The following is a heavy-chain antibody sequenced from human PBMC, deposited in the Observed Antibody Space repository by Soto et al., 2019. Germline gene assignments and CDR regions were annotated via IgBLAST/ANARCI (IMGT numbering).Heavy chain of an antibody. V-gene: IGHV1-69*06. D-gene: IGHD2-2*02. Sequence: SVKVSCKVSGSRFSNYVISWVRQAPGHGLEWLGRIIPIFNSTKYAQSFQGRVTITADKSTSTASLELSSLRSDDTAVYYCAREGRGKRAGYNGLVSLGYWGQGTLVTVSS. CDR3: AREGRGKRAGYNGLVSLGY. CDR1: GSRFSNYV. J-gene: IGHJ4*02. CDR2: IIPIFNST.